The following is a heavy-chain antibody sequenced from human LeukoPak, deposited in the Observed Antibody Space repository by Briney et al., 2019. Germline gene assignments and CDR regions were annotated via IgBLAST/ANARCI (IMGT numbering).Heavy chain of an antibody. J-gene: IGHJ4*02. CDR2: INTNTGNP. D-gene: IGHD4-23*01. CDR3: ARDGESTVVTNFDY. CDR1: GYTFTSYA. Sequence: ASVKVSCKASGYTFTSYAMNWVRQAPGQGLEWMGWINTNTGNPTYAQGFTGRFVFSLDTSVSTAYLQISSLKAEDTAVYYCARDGESTVVTNFDYWGQGTLVTVSS. V-gene: IGHV7-4-1*02.